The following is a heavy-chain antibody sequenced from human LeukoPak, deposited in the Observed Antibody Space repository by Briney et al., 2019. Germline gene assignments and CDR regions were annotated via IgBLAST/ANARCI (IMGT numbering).Heavy chain of an antibody. V-gene: IGHV3-64*02. J-gene: IGHJ6*02. CDR3: ARGDFYDPQGMDV. Sequence: GGSLRLSCAASGFTFSSYAMHWVRQAPGKGLEYVSAISSNGGSTYCADSVKGRFTISRDNSKNTLYLQMNSLRAEDTAVYYCARGDFYDPQGMDVWGQGTTVTVSS. CDR2: ISSNGGST. D-gene: IGHD3-22*01. CDR1: GFTFSSYA.